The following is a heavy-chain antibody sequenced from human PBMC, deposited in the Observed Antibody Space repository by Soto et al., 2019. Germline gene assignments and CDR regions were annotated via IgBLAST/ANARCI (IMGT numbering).Heavy chain of an antibody. D-gene: IGHD2-2*01. CDR1: GGSTSSSNW. V-gene: IGHV4-4*02. J-gene: IGHJ6*02. CDR2: IYHSGST. Sequence: SETLSLTCAVSGGSTSSSNWWSWVRQPPGKGLEWIGEIYHSGSTNYNPSLKSRVTISVDKSKNQFSLKLSSVTAADTAVYYCATGYCISTSCQYYYYGMDVWGQGTTVTVSS. CDR3: ATGYCISTSCQYYYYGMDV.